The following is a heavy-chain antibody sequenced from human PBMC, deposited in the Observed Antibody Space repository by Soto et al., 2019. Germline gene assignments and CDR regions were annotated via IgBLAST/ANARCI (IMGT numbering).Heavy chain of an antibody. V-gene: IGHV3-30*18. CDR3: AKGGRQWLVTSDFNY. J-gene: IGHJ4*02. Sequence: VQLVESGGGVVQPGRSLRLYCAASGFTFSDYAMHWVRQAPGKGLEWVAVVSHDGRNTHYADSVKCRFTISRDSSKNTVSLEMTSLRAEDTAVYYCAKGGRQWLVTSDFNYWGQGALVTVSS. CDR1: GFTFSDYA. CDR2: VSHDGRNT. D-gene: IGHD6-19*01.